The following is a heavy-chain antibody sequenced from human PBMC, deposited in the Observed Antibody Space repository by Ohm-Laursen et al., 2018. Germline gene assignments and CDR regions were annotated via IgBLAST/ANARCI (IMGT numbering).Heavy chain of an antibody. CDR3: AKDGCSGGSCYSYYYYGMDV. D-gene: IGHD2-15*01. Sequence: SLRLSCAASGITFSSYAMNWVRQAPGKGLEWVSGISGSGGSTDYADSVKGRFTISRDNSKNTLYLQMNSLRAEDTAVYYCAKDGCSGGSCYSYYYYGMDVWGQGTTVTVSS. J-gene: IGHJ6*02. CDR1: GITFSSYA. V-gene: IGHV3-23*01. CDR2: ISGSGGST.